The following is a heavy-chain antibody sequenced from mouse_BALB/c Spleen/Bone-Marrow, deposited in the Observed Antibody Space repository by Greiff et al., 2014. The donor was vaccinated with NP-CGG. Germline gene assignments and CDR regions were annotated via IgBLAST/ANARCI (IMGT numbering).Heavy chain of an antibody. V-gene: IGHV1S81*02. Sequence: VQLQQSGAELVKPGASVKLSCKASGYTFTSHWMHWVKQRPGQGLEWIGEINPSNGRTNYNEKFKSKATLTVDKSSSAAYMQLSSLTSEDSAVYYCAPNWDVLDYWGQGTTLTVSS. CDR3: APNWDVLDY. D-gene: IGHD4-1*02. CDR1: GYTFTSHW. J-gene: IGHJ2*01. CDR2: INPSNGRT.